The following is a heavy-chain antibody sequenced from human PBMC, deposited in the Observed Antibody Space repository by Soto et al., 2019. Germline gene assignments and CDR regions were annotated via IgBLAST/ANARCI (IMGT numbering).Heavy chain of an antibody. CDR2: ISWNSDST. V-gene: IGHV3-9*01. CDR1: GFTFDAYA. CDR3: ARTTWGYGEPLDS. D-gene: IGHD4-17*01. J-gene: IGHJ4*02. Sequence: EVHLVESGGGVAQPGRSLRLSCATSGFTFDAYAMHWVRQAPGKSLAWVSGISWNSDSTGYADSVKGRFTISRDNAKKSLFLQMNSLRSEDTAFYFCARTTWGYGEPLDSWGQGTLVTVSS.